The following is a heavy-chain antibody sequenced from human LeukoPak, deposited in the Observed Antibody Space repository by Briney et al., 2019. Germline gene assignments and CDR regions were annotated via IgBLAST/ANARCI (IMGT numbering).Heavy chain of an antibody. CDR2: ISSSGSTI. V-gene: IGHV3-11*01. CDR3: ARDIYGLRYFDWSTDAFDI. CDR1: GFTFSDYY. J-gene: IGHJ3*02. D-gene: IGHD3-9*01. Sequence: PGGSLRLSCAASGFTFSDYYMSWIRQAPGKGLEWVSYISSSGSTIYYADSVKGRFTISRDNAKNSLYLQMNSLRAEDTAVYYCARDIYGLRYFDWSTDAFDIWGQGTMVTVSS.